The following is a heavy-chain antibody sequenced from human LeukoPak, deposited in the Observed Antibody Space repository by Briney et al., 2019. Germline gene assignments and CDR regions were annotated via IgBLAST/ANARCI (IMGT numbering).Heavy chain of an antibody. D-gene: IGHD5-24*01. CDR2: ISYDGSNK. J-gene: IGHJ4*02. V-gene: IGHV3-30-3*01. CDR3: ASQMADTGGDFDY. CDR1: VFTFSSYP. Sequence: GKSLRLSWAASVFTFSSYPMHWVREAPGKGLEWVGVISYDGSNKYYADAVKGRFTISRDNSKSTLYLQMNSLRAEDTAVYYCASQMADTGGDFDYWGQGTLVTVSS.